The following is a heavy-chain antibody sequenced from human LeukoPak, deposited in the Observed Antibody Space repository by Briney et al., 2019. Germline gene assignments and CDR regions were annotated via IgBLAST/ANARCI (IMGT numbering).Heavy chain of an antibody. Sequence: SETLSLTCTVSGYSISSGYYWGWIRQPPGKGLEWIGSIYHSGSTYYNPSLKSRVTISVDTSKNRFSLKLNSVTAADTAVYYCARDFGYGGPFDYWGQGTLVTVSS. CDR2: IYHSGST. CDR3: ARDFGYGGPFDY. V-gene: IGHV4-38-2*02. D-gene: IGHD3-3*01. CDR1: GYSISSGYY. J-gene: IGHJ4*02.